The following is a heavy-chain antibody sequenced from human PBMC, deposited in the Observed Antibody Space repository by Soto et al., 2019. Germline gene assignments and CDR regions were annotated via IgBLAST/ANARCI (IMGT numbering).Heavy chain of an antibody. V-gene: IGHV3-7*01. CDR3: AKEYIAAAVIGKFDC. J-gene: IGHJ4*02. Sequence: LRLSCGASGLTFSSFWMSWVRQAPGKGPEWVASVNQDGSNKQYVDSVKGRFTISRDNAENSLYLQMNSLRAEDTAVYYCAKEYIAAAVIGKFDCWGQGTLVTVSS. D-gene: IGHD6-13*01. CDR1: GLTFSSFW. CDR2: VNQDGSNK.